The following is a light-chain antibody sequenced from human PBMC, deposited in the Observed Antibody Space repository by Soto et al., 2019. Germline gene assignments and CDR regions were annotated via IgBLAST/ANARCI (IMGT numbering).Light chain of an antibody. CDR3: QHCNNWPIT. J-gene: IGKJ5*01. V-gene: IGKV3-15*01. CDR1: QSVSSSY. Sequence: TQSPEPLSLSPGERATLSCRASQSVSSSYLAWYQQKPGQAPRLLIYGASTRATGFPARFSGSGSGTEFTLTISSLQSEDFAVYYCQHCNNWPITFGQGTRLEI. CDR2: GAS.